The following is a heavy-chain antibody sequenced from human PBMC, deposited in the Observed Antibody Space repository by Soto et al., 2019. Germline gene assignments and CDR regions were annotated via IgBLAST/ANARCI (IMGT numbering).Heavy chain of an antibody. CDR1: GFTFTRYS. Sequence: EVQLVESGGGLVKPGGSLRLSCAASGFTFTRYSMNWVRQAPGKGLEWVSSISSTTNYIYYADSMKGRFTVSRDNAKNSVYLEMNSLSAEDMALYYCARESEDLTSNFDYWGQGTLVTVSS. J-gene: IGHJ4*02. CDR2: ISSTTNYI. V-gene: IGHV3-21*01. CDR3: ARESEDLTSNFDY.